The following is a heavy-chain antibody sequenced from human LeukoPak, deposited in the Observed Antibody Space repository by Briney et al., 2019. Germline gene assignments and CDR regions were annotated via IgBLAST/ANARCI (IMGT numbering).Heavy chain of an antibody. D-gene: IGHD3-10*01. CDR3: ARRGSTYYYGWGPPRRWFDP. CDR1: GGSFSGYY. V-gene: IGHV4-34*01. J-gene: IGHJ5*02. Sequence: KTSETLSLTCAVYGGSFSGYYWSWIRQPPGKGLEWIGEINHSGSTNYNPSLRSRVTISVDTSKNQFSLKLSSVTAADTAVYYCARRGSTYYYGWGPPRRWFDPGGEGPRVPVS. CDR2: INHSGST.